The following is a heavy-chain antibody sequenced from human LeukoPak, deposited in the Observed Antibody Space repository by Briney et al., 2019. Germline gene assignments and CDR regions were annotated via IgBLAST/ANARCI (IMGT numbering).Heavy chain of an antibody. J-gene: IGHJ4*02. CDR1: GGSISTYY. Sequence: SETLSLTCTVSGGSISTYYWSWIRQPPGEGLEWIGYIYYSGSTYYNPSLKSRVTISVDTSKNQFSLKLSCVTAADTAVYYCARGGGSTDYYDSSGYFWGQGTLVTVSS. D-gene: IGHD3-22*01. CDR2: IYYSGST. V-gene: IGHV4-59*01. CDR3: ARGGGSTDYYDSSGYF.